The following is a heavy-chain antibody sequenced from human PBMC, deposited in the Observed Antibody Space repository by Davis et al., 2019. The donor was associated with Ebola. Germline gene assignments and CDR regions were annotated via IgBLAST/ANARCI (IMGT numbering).Heavy chain of an antibody. CDR1: GNTFFSYA. J-gene: IGHJ3*02. D-gene: IGHD1-26*01. CDR2: ISAYNGNT. V-gene: IGHV1-18*01. Sequence: ASVKVSCKASGNTFFSYAMTWVRQAPGQGLEWMGWISAYNGNTNYAQKVQGRVTMTTDTSTGTAYLDLRSLRSDDTAVYFCARTSIVGTTTTASDIWGQGTLVTVSS. CDR3: ARTSIVGTTTTASDI.